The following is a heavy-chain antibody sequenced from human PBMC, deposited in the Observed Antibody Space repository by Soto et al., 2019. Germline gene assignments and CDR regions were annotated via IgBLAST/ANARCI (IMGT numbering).Heavy chain of an antibody. CDR2: LYYSGST. D-gene: IGHD6-13*01. CDR1: GASMNTRSYY. Sequence: PSETLSLTCTVTGASMNTRSYYWGWIRQPPGKGLEWIGSLYYSGSTYYNVSLKSRVTIFGDTSKNQFSLRLTSVTAADTALYYCARQYSSAWSRLEASFDPWGQGTQVTVSS. J-gene: IGHJ5*02. V-gene: IGHV4-39*01. CDR3: ARQYSSAWSRLEASFDP.